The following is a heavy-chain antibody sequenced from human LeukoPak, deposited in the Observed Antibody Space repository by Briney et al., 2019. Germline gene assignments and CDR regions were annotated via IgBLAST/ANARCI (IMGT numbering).Heavy chain of an antibody. D-gene: IGHD3-3*01. CDR2: IYYSGTT. CDR3: ARAPPYDFWSGYYSFDY. J-gene: IGHJ4*02. Sequence: SETLSLTCTVSGGSISGYYCTWIRQPPGKGLEWIGYIYYSGTTNYNPSLKSRVTASVDTSKNQFSLKLSSVTAADTAVYYCARAPPYDFWSGYYSFDYWGQGTLVTVSS. V-gene: IGHV4-59*01. CDR1: GGSISGYY.